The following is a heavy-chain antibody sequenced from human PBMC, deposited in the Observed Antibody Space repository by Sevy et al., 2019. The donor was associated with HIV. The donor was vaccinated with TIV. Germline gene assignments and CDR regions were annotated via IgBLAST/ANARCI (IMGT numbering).Heavy chain of an antibody. J-gene: IGHJ6*02. CDR3: AKDIDDSSRYYLDV. CDR1: GFTFDDYA. D-gene: IGHD3-22*01. CDR2: ISWDGGST. Sequence: GGSLRLSCAASGFTFDDYALHWVRQAPGKGLEWVSLISWDGGSTYYADSVKGRFTISRDNSKNSLYLQMNSLRAEDTALYYCAKDIDDSSRYYLDVWGQGTTVTVSS. V-gene: IGHV3-43D*03.